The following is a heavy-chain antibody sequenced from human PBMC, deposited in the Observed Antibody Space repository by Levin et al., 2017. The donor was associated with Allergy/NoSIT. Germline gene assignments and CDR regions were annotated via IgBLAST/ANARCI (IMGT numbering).Heavy chain of an antibody. D-gene: IGHD5-12*01. Sequence: PGGSLRLSCKVSGYTLTELSMHWVRQAPGKGLEWMGGFDPEDGETIYAQKFQGRVTMTEDTSTDTAYMELSSLRSEDTAVYYCAGSKRGYSGYGYYYYYGMDVWGQGTTVTVSS. CDR1: GYTLTELS. V-gene: IGHV1-24*01. CDR3: AGSKRGYSGYGYYYYYGMDV. J-gene: IGHJ6*02. CDR2: FDPEDGET.